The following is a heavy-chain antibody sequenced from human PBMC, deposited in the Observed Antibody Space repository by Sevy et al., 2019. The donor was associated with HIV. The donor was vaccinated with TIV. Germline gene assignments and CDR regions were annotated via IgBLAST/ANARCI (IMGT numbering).Heavy chain of an antibody. V-gene: IGHV3-66*02. Sequence: GGSLRLSCAISGFTVNDKYIIWVRQAPVKGLEWVSVIFSSGSTYYADSAKGRFTMSRDYSKNTAYLQMISLRAEDKAVYYCVSLFLSYRSGWSYFDYWGQGTLVTVSS. D-gene: IGHD6-19*01. CDR1: GFTVNDKY. CDR2: IFSSGST. CDR3: VSLFLSYRSGWSYFDY. J-gene: IGHJ4*02.